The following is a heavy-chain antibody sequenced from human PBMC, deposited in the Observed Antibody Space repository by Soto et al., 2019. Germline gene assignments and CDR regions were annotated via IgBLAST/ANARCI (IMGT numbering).Heavy chain of an antibody. Sequence: GGSLRLSCVASGFTFSNYAMSWVRQDPGKGLQWVSAVTGSGGNSFYADSVKGRFTTSRDNSKKTLYLQMNSLRPDDTAVYYCATTDYWGQGTLVTVFS. CDR3: ATTDY. V-gene: IGHV3-23*01. CDR2: VTGSGGNS. J-gene: IGHJ4*02. CDR1: GFTFSNYA.